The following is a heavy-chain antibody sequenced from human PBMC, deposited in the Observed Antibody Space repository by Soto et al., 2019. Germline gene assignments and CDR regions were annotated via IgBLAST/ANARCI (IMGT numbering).Heavy chain of an antibody. D-gene: IGHD4-17*01. CDR1: GFAFSSYG. Sequence: QVQLVESGGGVVQPGRSLRLSCAACGFAFSSYGIDWVRQAPGKGLEWVAVIWYDGSNKYYADSVKGRFTISRDNSKNTLYLQMNSLRAEDTAVYYCARTPYGDYFDYWGQGTLVTVSS. CDR3: ARTPYGDYFDY. CDR2: IWYDGSNK. V-gene: IGHV3-33*01. J-gene: IGHJ4*02.